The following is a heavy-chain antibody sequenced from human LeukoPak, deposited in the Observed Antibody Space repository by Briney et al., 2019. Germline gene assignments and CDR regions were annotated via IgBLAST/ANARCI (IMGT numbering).Heavy chain of an antibody. CDR2: IYHSGST. V-gene: IGHV4-59*12. CDR1: GGSISGYY. D-gene: IGHD6-19*01. J-gene: IGHJ4*02. CDR3: AIAVAGTDFDY. Sequence: SETLSLTCTVSGGSISGYYWSWIRQPPGKGLEWIGEIYHSGSTNYNPSLKSRVTISVDKSKNQFSLKLSSVTAADTAVYYCAIAVAGTDFDYWGQGTLVTVSS.